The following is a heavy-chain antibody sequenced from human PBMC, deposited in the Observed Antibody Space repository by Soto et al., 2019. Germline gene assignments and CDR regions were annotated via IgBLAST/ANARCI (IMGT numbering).Heavy chain of an antibody. J-gene: IGHJ6*02. D-gene: IGHD2-21*02. CDR2: IYYSGST. Sequence: SETLSLTCTVSGGSISSGGYYWSWIRQHPGKGLEWIGYIYYSGSTYYNPSLKSRITVIPDTSKNQFSLQLNSVTPEDTAVYYCTKQKGDSRTYNGMDVWGQGTTVTVSS. CDR1: GGSISSGGYY. CDR3: TKQKGDSRTYNGMDV. V-gene: IGHV4-31*08.